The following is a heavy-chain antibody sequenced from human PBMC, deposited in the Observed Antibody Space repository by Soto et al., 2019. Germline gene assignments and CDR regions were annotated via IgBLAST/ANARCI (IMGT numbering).Heavy chain of an antibody. J-gene: IGHJ6*02. Sequence: ASVKVSCKASGFTFTSSAVQWVRQAGGQRLEWIGWIVVGSGNTNYAQKFQGWVTMTRDTSISTAYMELSRLRSDDTAVYYCARGAARRFGYYYGMDVWGQGTTVTVSS. CDR2: IVVGSGNT. CDR1: GFTFTSSA. CDR3: ARGAARRFGYYYGMDV. V-gene: IGHV1-58*01. D-gene: IGHD6-6*01.